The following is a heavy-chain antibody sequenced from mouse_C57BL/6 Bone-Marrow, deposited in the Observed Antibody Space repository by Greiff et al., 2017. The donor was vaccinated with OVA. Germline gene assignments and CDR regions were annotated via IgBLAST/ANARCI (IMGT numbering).Heavy chain of an antibody. CDR1: GYTFTSYG. Sequence: VQLQQSGAELVRPGSSVKMSCKTSGYTFTSYGINWVKQRPGQGLEWIGYIYIGNGYTEYHEKFKGKATLTSDTSYSTAYMQLSSLTSEDSAIYFCARNETGRGDYWGQGTSVTVSS. CDR3: ARNETGRGDY. CDR2: IYIGNGYT. D-gene: IGHD4-1*01. V-gene: IGHV1-58*01. J-gene: IGHJ4*01.